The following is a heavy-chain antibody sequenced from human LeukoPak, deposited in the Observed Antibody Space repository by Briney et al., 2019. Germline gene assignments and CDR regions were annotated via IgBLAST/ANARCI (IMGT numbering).Heavy chain of an antibody. CDR2: ISSSSSTI. CDR1: GFAFSSYS. D-gene: IGHD3-22*01. Sequence: GGSLRLSCAASGFAFSSYSMNWVRQAPGKGLEWVSYISSSSSTIYYADSVKGRFTISRDNAKNSLYLQMNSLRAEDTAVYYCARDSHPGSSGRNLDYWGQGTLVTVSS. CDR3: ARDSHPGSSGRNLDY. V-gene: IGHV3-48*01. J-gene: IGHJ4*02.